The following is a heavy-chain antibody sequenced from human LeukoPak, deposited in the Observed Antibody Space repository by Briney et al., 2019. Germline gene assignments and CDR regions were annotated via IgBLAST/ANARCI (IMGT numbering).Heavy chain of an antibody. V-gene: IGHV4-61*02. D-gene: IGHD6-6*01. CDR1: GGSVRRGNYY. CDR3: ARWSGSVTARNYYYYMDV. CDR2: IYTSGTT. Sequence: SETLSLTCTISGGSVRRGNYYWTWIRQPAGSGLEWIGRIYTSGTTDYNPSLRTRVTISVDASRNQFSLNLSSVTAADTAVYYCARWSGSVTARNYYYYMDVWGEGTTVTVSS. J-gene: IGHJ6*03.